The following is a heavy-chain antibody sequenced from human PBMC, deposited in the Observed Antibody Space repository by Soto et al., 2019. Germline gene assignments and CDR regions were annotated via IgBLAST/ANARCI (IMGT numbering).Heavy chain of an antibody. J-gene: IGHJ4*02. CDR2: VSYDGSNK. D-gene: IGHD6-19*01. Sequence: QVQLVESGGGVVQPGRSLRLSCAASGFTFSSYGMHWVRQAPGKGLEWVAVVSYDGSNKYYADSVKGRFSISRDNSKNTLYLQMNRLRAEDTALYYCAKDIGKQWHYFDYWGQGTLVTVSS. CDR3: AKDIGKQWHYFDY. CDR1: GFTFSSYG. V-gene: IGHV3-30*18.